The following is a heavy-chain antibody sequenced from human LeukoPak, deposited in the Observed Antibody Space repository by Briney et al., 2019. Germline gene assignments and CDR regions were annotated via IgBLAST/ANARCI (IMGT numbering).Heavy chain of an antibody. D-gene: IGHD6-13*01. CDR3: AKDPYSSSSVGRFDP. Sequence: GGSLRLSCAASGFTFSSYSMNWVRQAPGKGLEWVSSISSSSSYIYYADSVKGRFTISRDNSKNTLYLQMNSLRAEDTAVYYCAKDPYSSSSVGRFDPWGQGTLVTVSS. CDR2: ISSSSSYI. J-gene: IGHJ5*02. V-gene: IGHV3-21*01. CDR1: GFTFSSYS.